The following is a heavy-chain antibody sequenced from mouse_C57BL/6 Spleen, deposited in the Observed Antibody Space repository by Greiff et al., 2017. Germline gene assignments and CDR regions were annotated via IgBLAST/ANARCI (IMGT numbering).Heavy chain of an antibody. CDR1: GYTFTDYY. CDR2: INPNNGGT. D-gene: IGHD1-1*01. J-gene: IGHJ1*03. CDR3: ARSGLLLL. Sequence: EVQLQQSGPELVKPGASVKISCKASGYTFTDYYMNWVKQSHGKSLEWIGDINPNNGGTSYNQKFKGKATLTVDKSSSTAYMELRSLTSEDSAVYYCARSGLLLLWGTGTTVTVSS. V-gene: IGHV1-26*01.